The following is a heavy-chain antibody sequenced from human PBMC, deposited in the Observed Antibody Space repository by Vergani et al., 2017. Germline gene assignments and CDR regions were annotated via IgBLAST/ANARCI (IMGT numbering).Heavy chain of an antibody. D-gene: IGHD6-13*01. CDR2: ISWNSGSI. J-gene: IGHJ6*03. CDR3: AKIAAAAFTGYYYYMDV. CDR1: GFTFDDYA. V-gene: IGHV3-9*01. Sequence: EVQLVESGGGLVQPGRSLRLSCAASGFTFDDYAMNWVRQAPGKGLEWVSGISWNSGSIGYAESVKGRFTISRDKSKNSLYRQMNRLRAEDTALYYCAKIAAAAFTGYYYYMDVWGKGTTVTVSS.